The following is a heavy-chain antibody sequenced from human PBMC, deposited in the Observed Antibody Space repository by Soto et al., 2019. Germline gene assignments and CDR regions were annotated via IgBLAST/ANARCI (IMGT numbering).Heavy chain of an antibody. J-gene: IGHJ4*02. CDR3: ARGRGDGISKWYFDY. D-gene: IGHD3-16*01. CDR2: IYYSGST. Sequence: SETLSLTCTVSGGSISSSSYYWGWIRQPPGKGLEWIGSIYYSGSTYNNPSLKSRVTIYVDTSKNQFSLKLSSVTAAETAVYYCARGRGDGISKWYFDYWGQGTLVTVSS. V-gene: IGHV4-39*01. CDR1: GGSISSSSYY.